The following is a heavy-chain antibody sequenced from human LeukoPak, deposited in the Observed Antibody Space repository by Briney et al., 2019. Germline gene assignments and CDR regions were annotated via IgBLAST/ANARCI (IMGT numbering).Heavy chain of an antibody. CDR2: ISAYNGNT. Sequence: ASVKVSRKASGYTFTSYGISWVRQAPGQGLEWMGWISAYNGNTNYAQKLQGRVTMTTDTSTSTAYMELRSLRSDDTAVYYCAIGLTGHVPDAFDIWGQGTMVTVSS. D-gene: IGHD7-27*01. J-gene: IGHJ3*02. V-gene: IGHV1-18*01. CDR1: GYTFTSYG. CDR3: AIGLTGHVPDAFDI.